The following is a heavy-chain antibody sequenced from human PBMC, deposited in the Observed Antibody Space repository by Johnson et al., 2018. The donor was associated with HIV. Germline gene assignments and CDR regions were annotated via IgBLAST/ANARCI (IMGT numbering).Heavy chain of an antibody. J-gene: IGHJ3*02. CDR1: GFTFSTFA. V-gene: IGHV3-30*04. D-gene: IGHD4-23*01. CDR3: AKSPAKDHGGNSGAFAI. Sequence: VQLVESGGGVVQPGTSLRLSCAASGFTFSTFAMHWVRQAPGKGLEWVAVISYDGTNNQNGDSVKGRFTISRDNSKNTLYLQMNSLRAEDTAVYYCAKSPAKDHGGNSGAFAIWGQGTMVTVSS. CDR2: ISYDGTNN.